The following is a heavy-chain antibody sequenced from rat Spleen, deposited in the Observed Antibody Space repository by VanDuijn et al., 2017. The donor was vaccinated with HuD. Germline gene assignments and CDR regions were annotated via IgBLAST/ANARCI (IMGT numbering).Heavy chain of an antibody. CDR1: GFTFSDYY. J-gene: IGHJ2*01. CDR3: TTDLAGQPDY. D-gene: IGHD5-1*01. V-gene: IGHV5-20*01. Sequence: EVQLVESGGGLVRPGRSLKLSCAASGFTFSDYYMAWVRQAPTKGLEWVASISYDGGSTYYRDSVKGRFTISRDNAKSSLYLQMDSLRSADTATYYCTTDLAGQPDYWGQGVMVTVSS. CDR2: ISYDGGST.